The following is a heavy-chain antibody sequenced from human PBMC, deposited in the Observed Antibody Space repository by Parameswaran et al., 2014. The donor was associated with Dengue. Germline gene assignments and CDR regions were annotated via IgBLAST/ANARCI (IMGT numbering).Heavy chain of an antibody. D-gene: IGHD3-9*01. V-gene: IGHV4-31*02. CDR3: ARTFYDILTGYYNDY. CDR2: IYYSGST. J-gene: IGHJ4*02. Sequence: WIRQPPGKGLEWIGYIYYSGSTYYNPSLKSRITISLDTSKNQFSLKLSSVTAADTAVYYCARTFYDILTGYYNDYWGQGTLVTVSS.